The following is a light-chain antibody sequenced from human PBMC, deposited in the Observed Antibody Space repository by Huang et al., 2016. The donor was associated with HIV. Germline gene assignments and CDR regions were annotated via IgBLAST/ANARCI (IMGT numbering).Light chain of an antibody. V-gene: IGKV1-39*01. CDR2: AAS. CDR1: QSISSY. CDR3: QQSYSTPWT. J-gene: IGKJ1*01. Sequence: DIQMTQFPFSLSASVGDRVTITCRPSQSISSYLNWYQQKPGKAPKLLIYAASSLQTWVPSRVSGSGSGTDFTLTISSLHPEDFAIYYCQQSYSTPWTFGQGTKVEIK.